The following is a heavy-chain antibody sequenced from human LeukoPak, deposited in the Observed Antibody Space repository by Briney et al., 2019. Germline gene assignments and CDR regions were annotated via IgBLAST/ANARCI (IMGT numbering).Heavy chain of an antibody. Sequence: PSETLSLTCTVSGGSVSSGSYYWSWIRQPPGKGLEWIGYIYYSGSTNYNPSLKSRVTISVDTSKNQFSLKLSSVTAADTAVYYCAGAGGIMDIVATIDYWGQGTLVTVSS. CDR1: GGSVSSGSYY. CDR2: IYYSGST. V-gene: IGHV4-61*01. D-gene: IGHD5-12*01. J-gene: IGHJ4*02. CDR3: AGAGGIMDIVATIDY.